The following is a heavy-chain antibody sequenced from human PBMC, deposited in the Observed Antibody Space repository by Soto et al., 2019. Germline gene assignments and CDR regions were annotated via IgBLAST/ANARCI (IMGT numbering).Heavy chain of an antibody. J-gene: IGHJ4*02. Sequence: SETLSLTCTVSGGSISSGGYYWSWIRQHPGKGLEWIGYIYYSGSTYYNPSLKGRLTISVDTSKNQFSLKLSSVTAADTAVYYCARAPEMTTVTNFDYWGQGTLVTVSS. CDR2: IYYSGST. D-gene: IGHD4-4*01. CDR3: ARAPEMTTVTNFDY. V-gene: IGHV4-31*03. CDR1: GGSISSGGYY.